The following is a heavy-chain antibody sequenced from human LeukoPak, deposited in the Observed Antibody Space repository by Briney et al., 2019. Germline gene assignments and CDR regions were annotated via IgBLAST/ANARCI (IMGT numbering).Heavy chain of an antibody. V-gene: IGHV4-34*01. CDR3: ARRVGSWYLTNGNWFDP. J-gene: IGHJ5*02. Sequence: SETLSLTCAVNGGSFSGYYWSWIRQPPGKGLDWFGKFNHGGSTNYNPSLKSRVTISVDTSKNQFSLKLSSVTAADTAVYYCARRVGSWYLTNGNWFDPWGQGTLVTVSS. CDR1: GGSFSGYY. D-gene: IGHD6-13*01. CDR2: FNHGGST.